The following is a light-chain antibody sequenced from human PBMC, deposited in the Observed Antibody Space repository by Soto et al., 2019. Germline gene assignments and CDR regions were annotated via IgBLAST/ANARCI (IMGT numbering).Light chain of an antibody. Sequence: AIQLTQSPSSLSASVGDRVTITCRASQGIINYLAWYQQKPGKAPNLLIYDASTLESGGPSGFSGSGSGTEFTLTISSLQPDDSATYYCQQYNSYPYTFGQGTKLEIK. CDR3: QQYNSYPYT. CDR2: DAS. J-gene: IGKJ2*01. V-gene: IGKV1-13*02. CDR1: QGIINY.